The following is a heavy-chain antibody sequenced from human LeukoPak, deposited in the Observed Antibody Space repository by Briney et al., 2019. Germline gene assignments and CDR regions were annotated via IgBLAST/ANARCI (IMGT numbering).Heavy chain of an antibody. V-gene: IGHV4-4*02. CDR2: ISHTGST. J-gene: IGHJ4*02. CDR1: GDPISNSFW. CDR3: TRSAGWWSLDY. D-gene: IGHD2-8*02. Sequence: SETLSLTCTVSGDPISNSFWWSWVRQPPGKGLDWIGEISHTGSTKYNPSLKNRVTISRDSSKNQFSLKLNSVTAADTATYYCTRSAGWWSLDYWGQGALVTVSS.